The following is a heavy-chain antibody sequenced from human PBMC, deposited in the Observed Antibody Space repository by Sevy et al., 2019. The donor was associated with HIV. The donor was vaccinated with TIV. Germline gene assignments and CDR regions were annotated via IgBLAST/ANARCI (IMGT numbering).Heavy chain of an antibody. Sequence: GGYLRLSCAASGFTFSDYSMHWVRQAPGKGLEWVATISYEGSNKHYADSVKGRFTLSRDNSKNSLFLQMNSLRAEDSAVYYCALERLSSNVAEYFQNWGQGTLVTVSS. CDR2: ISYEGSNK. D-gene: IGHD1-1*01. V-gene: IGHV3-30-3*01. J-gene: IGHJ1*01. CDR1: GFTFSDYS. CDR3: ALERLSSNVAEYFQN.